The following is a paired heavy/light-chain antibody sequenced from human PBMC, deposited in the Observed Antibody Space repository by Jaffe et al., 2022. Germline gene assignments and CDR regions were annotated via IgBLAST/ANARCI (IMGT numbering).Light chain of an antibody. V-gene: IGKV4-1*01. CDR3: QQYYSTPS. CDR2: WAS. CDR1: QSVLYSSNNKNY. J-gene: IGKJ4*01. Sequence: DIVMTQSPDSLAVSLGERATINCKSSQSVLYSSNNKNYLAWYQQKPGQPPKLLIYWASTRESGVPDRFSGSGSGTDFTLTISSLQAEDVAVYYCQQYYSTPSFGGGTKVEIK.
Heavy chain of an antibody. Sequence: EVQLLESGGGLVQPGGSLRLSCAASGFTFSSYAMSWVRQAPGKGLEWVSAISGSGGSTYYADSVKGRFTISRDNSKNTLYLQMNSLRAEDTAVYYCAKDAANIVVVPAAMWYYFDYWGQGTLVTVSS. CDR2: ISGSGGST. CDR3: AKDAANIVVVPAAMWYYFDY. CDR1: GFTFSSYA. D-gene: IGHD2-2*01. V-gene: IGHV3-23*01. J-gene: IGHJ4*02.